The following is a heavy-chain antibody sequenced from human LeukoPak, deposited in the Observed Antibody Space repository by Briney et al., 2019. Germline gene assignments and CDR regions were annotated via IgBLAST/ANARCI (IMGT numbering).Heavy chain of an antibody. CDR1: GYTFTSYW. Sequence: GESLKISCQGFGYTFTSYWIAWVRQMPGKGLEWMGIIYPGDSDIRYSPSFHGQVTISADKSTNTAYLQWSSLKASDTAMYYCARPTYSDYYMDVWGKGTTVTVSS. J-gene: IGHJ6*03. CDR3: ARPTYSDYYMDV. CDR2: IYPGDSDI. D-gene: IGHD1-26*01. V-gene: IGHV5-51*01.